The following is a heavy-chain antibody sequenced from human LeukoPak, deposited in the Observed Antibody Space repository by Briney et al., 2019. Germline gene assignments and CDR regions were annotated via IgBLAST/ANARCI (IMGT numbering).Heavy chain of an antibody. Sequence: SETLSLTCTVSGGSISSYYWSWIRQPAGKGLEWIGRIYTSGSTNYNPSLKSRVTISVDTSKNQFSLKLSSVTAADTAVYYCARDRYYYGSGSHLDPWGQGTLVTVSS. CDR1: GGSISSYY. V-gene: IGHV4-4*07. CDR3: ARDRYYYGSGSHLDP. D-gene: IGHD3-10*01. J-gene: IGHJ5*02. CDR2: IYTSGST.